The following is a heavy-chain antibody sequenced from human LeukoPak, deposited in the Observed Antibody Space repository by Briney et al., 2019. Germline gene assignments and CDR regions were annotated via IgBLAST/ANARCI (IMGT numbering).Heavy chain of an antibody. J-gene: IGHJ4*02. V-gene: IGHV7-4-1*01. CDR1: GYSFNKYA. CDR2: INTKTEKT. CDR3: ARTVTTRLFYFDY. Sequence: ASVKVSCKASGYSFNKYAMNWVRQVPGKGLEWMGWINTKTEKTTYAQAFTGRFFFSLDTSVSTAYLQIDSLQADDTAVYYCARTVTTRLFYFDYWGQGSLVTVSS. D-gene: IGHD4-11*01.